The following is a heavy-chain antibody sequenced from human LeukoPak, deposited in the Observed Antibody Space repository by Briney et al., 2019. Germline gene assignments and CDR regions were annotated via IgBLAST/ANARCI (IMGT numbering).Heavy chain of an antibody. CDR2: ISGSGGST. D-gene: IGHD3-9*01. V-gene: IGHV3-23*01. CDR1: GFTFSSYA. Sequence: GGSLRLSCAASGFTFSSYAMSWVRQAPGKGLEWVSAISGSGGSTYYADSVKGRFTISRDNPKKSLYLQMNALRYEDTAIYYCARDHDWAFDLWGQGTLVTVSS. CDR3: ARDHDWAFDL. J-gene: IGHJ4*02.